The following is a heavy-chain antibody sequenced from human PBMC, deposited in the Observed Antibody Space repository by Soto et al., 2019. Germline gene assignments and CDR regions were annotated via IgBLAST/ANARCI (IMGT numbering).Heavy chain of an antibody. CDR1: GGTFSSYA. CDR3: AAFNYYDSSGYYAY. V-gene: IGHV1-69*01. Sequence: SVKVTCKASGGTFSSYAISWVRQAPGQGLEWMGGIIPIFGTANYAQKFQGRVTITADESTSTAYMELSSLRSEDTAVYYCAAFNYYDSSGYYAYWGQGTLVTVSS. D-gene: IGHD3-22*01. J-gene: IGHJ4*02. CDR2: IIPIFGTA.